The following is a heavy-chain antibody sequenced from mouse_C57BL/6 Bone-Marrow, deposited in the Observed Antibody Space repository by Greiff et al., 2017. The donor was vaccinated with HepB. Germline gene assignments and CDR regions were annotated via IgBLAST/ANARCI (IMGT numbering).Heavy chain of an antibody. V-gene: IGHV5-4*03. CDR3: ARALLRIYWYFDV. CDR2: ISDGGSYT. J-gene: IGHJ1*03. Sequence: EVNVVESGGGLVKPGGSLKLSCAASGFTFSSYAMSWVRQTPEKRLEWVATISDGGSYTYYPDNVKGRFTISRDNAKNNLYLQMSHLKSEDTAMYYCARALLRIYWYFDVWGTGTTVTVSS. D-gene: IGHD1-1*01. CDR1: GFTFSSYA.